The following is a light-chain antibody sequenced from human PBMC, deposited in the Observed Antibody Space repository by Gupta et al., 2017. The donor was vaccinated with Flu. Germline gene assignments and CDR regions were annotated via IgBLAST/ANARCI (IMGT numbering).Light chain of an antibody. CDR2: GAS. CDR1: QSVSSY. J-gene: IGKJ1*01. Sequence: DIVLTQSPATLSLSPGERATLSCWASQSVSSYLTWYQHKPGQAPRLLIYGASNRATGIPARFSGSGSGTDFTLTISRLEPEDFAVYYCQQRSNWPPTFGQGTKVEIK. CDR3: QQRSNWPPT. V-gene: IGKV3-11*01.